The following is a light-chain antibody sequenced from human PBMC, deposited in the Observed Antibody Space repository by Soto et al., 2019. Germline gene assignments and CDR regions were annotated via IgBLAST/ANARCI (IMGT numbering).Light chain of an antibody. CDR3: MQSTQLPPT. CDR2: EVS. CDR1: QSVLYSSNNKNY. V-gene: IGKV4-1*01. Sequence: DLVMTQSPESLAVSLGEKDTINCKSSQSVLYSSNNKNYLAWYLQKPGQSPQLLIYEVSTRVSGVPDRFSGSGSGTDFTLEISRVETDDVGIYYCMQSTQLPPTFGQGTRLEIK. J-gene: IGKJ5*01.